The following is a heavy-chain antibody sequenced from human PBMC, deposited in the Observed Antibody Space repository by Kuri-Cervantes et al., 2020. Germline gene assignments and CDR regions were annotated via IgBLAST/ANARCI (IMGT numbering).Heavy chain of an antibody. Sequence: ETLSLTCTVSGGSISSSSYYWGWIRQPPGKGLEWVSSISSSSSYIYYADSVKGRFTISRDNAKNSLYLQMNSLRAEDTAVYYCARDNYGSGSYFLIGGRGFDPWGQGTLVTVSS. CDR1: GGSISSSS. CDR3: ARDNYGSGSYFLIGGRGFDP. D-gene: IGHD3-10*01. V-gene: IGHV3-21*01. CDR2: ISSSSSYI. J-gene: IGHJ5*02.